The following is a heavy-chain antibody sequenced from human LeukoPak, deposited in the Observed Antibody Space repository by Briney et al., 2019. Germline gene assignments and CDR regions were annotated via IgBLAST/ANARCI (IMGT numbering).Heavy chain of an antibody. J-gene: IGHJ4*02. CDR3: ARTRVPGATITSFDY. D-gene: IGHD1-26*01. Sequence: SVKVSCKASGGTFSSYAISWVRQAPGRGLEWMGGIIPIFGTANYAQKFQGRVTITADESTSTAYMELSSLRSEDTAVYYCARTRVPGATITSFDYWGQGTLVTVSS. CDR2: IIPIFGTA. CDR1: GGTFSSYA. V-gene: IGHV1-69*13.